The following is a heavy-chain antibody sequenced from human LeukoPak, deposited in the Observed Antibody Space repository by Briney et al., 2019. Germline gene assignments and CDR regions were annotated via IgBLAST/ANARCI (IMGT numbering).Heavy chain of an antibody. Sequence: ASVKVSCKASGYTFTSYAMHWVRQAPGQRLEWMGWINAGNGNTKYSQKFQGRVTITADESTSTAYMELSSLRSEDTAVYYCARYDFWSGYQYYYYYYMDVWGKGTTVTVSS. J-gene: IGHJ6*03. CDR3: ARYDFWSGYQYYYYYYMDV. CDR2: INAGNGNT. CDR1: GYTFTSYA. D-gene: IGHD3-3*01. V-gene: IGHV1-3*01.